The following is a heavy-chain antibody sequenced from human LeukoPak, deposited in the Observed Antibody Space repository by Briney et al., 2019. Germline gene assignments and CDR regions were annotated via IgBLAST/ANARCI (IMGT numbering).Heavy chain of an antibody. CDR1: GFTFSSYT. CDR2: LNAGGGST. V-gene: IGHV3-23*01. CDR3: ASPVRDRYCSGGSCYSPFDF. Sequence: PGWSLRLSCVASGFTFSSYTMSWVRQAPGKGLEWVSALNAGGGSTHYADSVRGRFTISRDNSKNTLYLQMNSLRAEDTAVYYCASPVRDRYCSGGSCYSPFDFWGQGNLVTVSS. D-gene: IGHD2-15*01. J-gene: IGHJ4*02.